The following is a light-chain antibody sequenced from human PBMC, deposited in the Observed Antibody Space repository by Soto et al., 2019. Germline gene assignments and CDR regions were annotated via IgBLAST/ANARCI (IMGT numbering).Light chain of an antibody. CDR2: DAS. J-gene: IGKJ1*01. CDR1: QDIRNY. V-gene: IGKV1-33*01. Sequence: DIQMTQSPSSLSASVGDRVTITCQASQDIRNYLNWYQQKPGKAPKLLIYDASNLETGVPSRFSGGGSGTDFTFTISSLQPEDIATYYCQQYDNLPTFGQGTKVDIK. CDR3: QQYDNLPT.